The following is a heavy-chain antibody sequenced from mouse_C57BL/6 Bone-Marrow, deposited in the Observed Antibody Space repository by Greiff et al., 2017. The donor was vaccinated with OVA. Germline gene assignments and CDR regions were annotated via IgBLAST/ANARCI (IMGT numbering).Heavy chain of an antibody. D-gene: IGHD2-1*01. V-gene: IGHV3-6*01. CDR1: GYSITSGYY. CDR2: ISYAGSN. CDR3: AIYPRGFAY. Sequence: EVKLVESGPGLVKPSQSLSLTCSVTGYSITSGYYWNWIRQFPGNQLDWMGYISYAGSNNYNPSLKNRTSITRDTSTIQFFLNFKSVTSEDTATYYFAIYPRGFAYWGQGTLVTVSA. J-gene: IGHJ3*01.